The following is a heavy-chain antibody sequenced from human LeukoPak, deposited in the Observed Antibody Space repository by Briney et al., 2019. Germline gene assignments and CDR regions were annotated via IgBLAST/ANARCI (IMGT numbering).Heavy chain of an antibody. CDR3: ARDQYYCDSRGSTRTFDY. V-gene: IGHV4-4*07. J-gene: IGHJ4*02. Sequence: SETLSLTCTVSGGSISSYYWSWIRQPAGKGLEWIGRIYTSGSTNYNPSLKSRVTMSVDTSKNQFSLKLSSVTAADTAVYYCARDQYYCDSRGSTRTFDYWGQGTLVTVSS. D-gene: IGHD3-22*01. CDR2: IYTSGST. CDR1: GGSISSYY.